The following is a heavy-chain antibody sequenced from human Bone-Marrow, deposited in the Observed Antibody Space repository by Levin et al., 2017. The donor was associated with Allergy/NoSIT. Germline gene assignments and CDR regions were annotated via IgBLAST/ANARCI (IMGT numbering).Heavy chain of an antibody. D-gene: IGHD1-26*01. CDR2: ISHSGST. CDR3: ARDGSFNYYGMDV. CDR1: GGSISSNNW. V-gene: IGHV4-4*02. Sequence: PSETLSLTCAVSGGSISSNNWWSWVRQPPGKELEWIGEISHSGSTNYNPSLKSRIIISVDNSKNQFSLKLKSVTAADTAVYYCARDGSFNYYGMDVWSQGTTVTVS. J-gene: IGHJ6*02.